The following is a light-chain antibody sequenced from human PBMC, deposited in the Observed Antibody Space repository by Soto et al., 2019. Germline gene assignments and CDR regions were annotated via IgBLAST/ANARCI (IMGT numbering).Light chain of an antibody. CDR1: QSVSSTY. J-gene: IGKJ2*01. Sequence: EIVLTQSPGTLSWSPGERATLSCRASQSVSSTYLAWYQQKPGQAPRLLIYGASSRATGIPDRFSGSASGTDFTLTINRLEPEDFAIYYCQQYGDSRTFGQGTKLEIK. CDR2: GAS. CDR3: QQYGDSRT. V-gene: IGKV3-20*01.